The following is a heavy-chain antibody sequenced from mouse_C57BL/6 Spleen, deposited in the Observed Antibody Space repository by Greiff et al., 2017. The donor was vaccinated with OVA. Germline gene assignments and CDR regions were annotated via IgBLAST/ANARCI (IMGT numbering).Heavy chain of an antibody. CDR1: GYAFSSSW. CDR2: IYPGDGDT. D-gene: IGHD4-1*01. V-gene: IGHV1-82*01. CDR3: ARGTGRGVDY. J-gene: IGHJ4*01. Sequence: QVQLKQSGPELVKPGASVKISCKASGYAFSSSWMNWVKQRPGKGLEWIGRIYPGDGDTNYNGKFKGKATLTADKSSSTAYMQLSSLTSEDSAVYFCARGTGRGVDYWGQGTSVTVSS.